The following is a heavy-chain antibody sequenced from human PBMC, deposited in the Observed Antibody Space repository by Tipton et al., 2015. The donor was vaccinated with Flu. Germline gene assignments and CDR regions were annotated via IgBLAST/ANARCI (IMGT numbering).Heavy chain of an antibody. Sequence: TLSLTCTVSGGSISSYYWSWIRQPPGKGLEWIGYIYYNGSTNYNPSLKSRVTISVDTSKNQFSLKLSSVTAADTAVYYCARSVAVAAPGWFDPWGQGTLVTVPS. V-gene: IGHV4-59*01. CDR3: ARSVAVAAPGWFDP. CDR1: GGSISSYY. J-gene: IGHJ5*02. D-gene: IGHD6-19*01. CDR2: IYYNGST.